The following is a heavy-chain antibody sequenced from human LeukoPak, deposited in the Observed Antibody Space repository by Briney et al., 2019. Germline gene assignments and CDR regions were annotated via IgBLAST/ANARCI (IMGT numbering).Heavy chain of an antibody. Sequence: GGSLRLSCAASGFTFKSYWMSWVRQAPGKGLEWVANIKQDESEKYYVDSVKGRFTISRDNANNSLYLQMNSLRAEDTTVYYCARGQGEEFDFWGQGTLVTVSS. D-gene: IGHD3-16*01. CDR1: GFTFKSYW. V-gene: IGHV3-7*01. CDR2: IKQDESEK. J-gene: IGHJ4*02. CDR3: ARGQGEEFDF.